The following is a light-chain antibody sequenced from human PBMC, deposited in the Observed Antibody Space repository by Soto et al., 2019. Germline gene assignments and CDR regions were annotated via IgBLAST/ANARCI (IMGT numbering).Light chain of an antibody. CDR3: QQYKNWPPLT. J-gene: IGKJ4*01. CDR2: GAS. CDR1: QSVSSN. V-gene: IGKV3-15*01. Sequence: EIVRTQSPATLSVSPGERATLSCRASQSVSSNLAWNQQKPGQAPSLLIYGASTRATDIPPRFSGSGSGTEFTLTITSLQSEDFAVYYCQQYKNWPPLTFGGGTKVEIK.